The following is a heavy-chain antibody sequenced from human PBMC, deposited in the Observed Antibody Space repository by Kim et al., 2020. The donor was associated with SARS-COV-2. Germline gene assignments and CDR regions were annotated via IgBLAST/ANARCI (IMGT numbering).Heavy chain of an antibody. Sequence: GGSLRLSCTASGFTFGDYAMSWVRQAPGKGLEWVGFIRSKAYGGTTEYAASVKGRFTISRDDSKSIAYLQMNSLKTEDTAVYYCTRENGDSRQAVGNYYGMDVWGQGTTVTVSS. J-gene: IGHJ6*02. D-gene: IGHD2-21*02. CDR2: IRSKAYGGTT. CDR3: TRENGDSRQAVGNYYGMDV. V-gene: IGHV3-49*04. CDR1: GFTFGDYA.